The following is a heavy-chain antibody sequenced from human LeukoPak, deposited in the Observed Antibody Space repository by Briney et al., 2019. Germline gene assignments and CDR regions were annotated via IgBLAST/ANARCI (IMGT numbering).Heavy chain of an antibody. V-gene: IGHV4-34*01. CDR1: GGSFSGYY. CDR2: INHSGST. D-gene: IGHD2-21*02. CDR3: ARGDGGDSLDY. J-gene: IGHJ4*02. Sequence: ASETLSLTCAVYGGSFSGYYWSWIRQPPGKGLEWIGEINHSGSTNYNPSLKSRVTISIDTSKNQFSLKLSSVTAADTAVYYCARGDGGDSLDYWGQGTLVTVSS.